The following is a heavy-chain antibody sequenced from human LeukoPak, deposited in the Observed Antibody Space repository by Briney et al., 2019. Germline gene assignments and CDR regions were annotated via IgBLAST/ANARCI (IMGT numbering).Heavy chain of an antibody. CDR1: GFAFGSEA. D-gene: IGHD1-26*01. CDR3: ARATRPYGTYVFDH. CDR2: ISPGGGTT. Sequence: GGSLRLSCAVSGFAFGSEAMSWVRQSPARGLEWVASISPGGGTTYYADYVKGRFTISRDNSKNSLFVQMNSLRAEDTAVFYCARATRPYGTYVFDHWGQGILVTVSS. V-gene: IGHV3-23*01. J-gene: IGHJ4*02.